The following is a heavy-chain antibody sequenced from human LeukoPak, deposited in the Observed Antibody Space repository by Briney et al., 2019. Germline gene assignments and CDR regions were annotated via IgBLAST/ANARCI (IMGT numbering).Heavy chain of an antibody. CDR3: AKMGNPATVTADY. CDR1: GGSMRSYY. Sequence: SDTLSLTCTVSGGSMRSYYWSWIRQPPGKGLEWIGYISYSGSTIYNPSLKSRVTILVDTSENQFSLKLNSVTAADTAVYYCAKMGNPATVTADYWGQGTLVTVSS. J-gene: IGHJ4*02. D-gene: IGHD4-17*01. V-gene: IGHV4-59*08. CDR2: ISYSGST.